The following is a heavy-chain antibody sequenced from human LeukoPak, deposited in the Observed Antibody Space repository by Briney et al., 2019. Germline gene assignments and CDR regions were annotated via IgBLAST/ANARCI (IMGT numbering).Heavy chain of an antibody. CDR2: IIPIFGTA. CDR1: GGTFSSYA. D-gene: IGHD3-10*01. V-gene: IGHV1-69*13. CDR3: ARSGRLLWFGERSFNWFDP. J-gene: IGHJ5*02. Sequence: SVKVSCKASGGTFSSYAISWVRQAPGQGLEWMGGIIPIFGTANYAQKFQGRVTITADESTSTAYMGLSSLRSEDTAVYYCARSGRLLWFGERSFNWFDPWGQGTLVTVSS.